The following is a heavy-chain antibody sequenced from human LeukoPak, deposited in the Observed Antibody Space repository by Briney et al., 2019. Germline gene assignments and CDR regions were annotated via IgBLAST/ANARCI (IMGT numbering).Heavy chain of an antibody. J-gene: IGHJ4*02. V-gene: IGHV1-2*02. CDR1: GGTFSSYA. Sequence: GASVKVSCKASGGTFSSYAISWVRQAPGQGLEWMGWINPNNGGTNYAQKFQGRVTITRDTSISTAYMDLSGLRSDDTAIHYCARSPRSGYSFDYWGQGTLVTVSS. D-gene: IGHD3-22*01. CDR2: INPNNGGT. CDR3: ARSPRSGYSFDY.